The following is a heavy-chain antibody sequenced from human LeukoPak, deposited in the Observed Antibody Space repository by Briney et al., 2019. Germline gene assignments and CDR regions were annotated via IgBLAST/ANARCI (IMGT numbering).Heavy chain of an antibody. CDR2: IYPGDSDT. CDR3: ARSSSLGYCSGGSCHYGMDV. V-gene: IGHV5-51*01. Sequence: GESLKISCKGSGYSFTSYWIGWVRQMPGKGLEWMGIIYPGDSDTRYSPSFQGQVTISADKSISTAYLQWSSLKASDTAMYYCARSSSLGYCSGGSCHYGMDVWGLGTTVTVSS. CDR1: GYSFTSYW. J-gene: IGHJ6*02. D-gene: IGHD2-15*01.